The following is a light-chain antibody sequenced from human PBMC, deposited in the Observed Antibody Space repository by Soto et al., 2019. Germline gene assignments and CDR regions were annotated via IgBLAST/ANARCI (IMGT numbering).Light chain of an antibody. CDR1: SSDVGGYNY. Sequence: SALTQPDSVSGSPGQSISISCSGTSSDVGGYNYVFRYQQHPGKAPKLIIYDVSNRPSGVSNRFSGSKSGNTASLTISGLQAEDEAEFDCSSYTSSSTPHVVFGGGTKRTVL. J-gene: IGLJ2*01. V-gene: IGLV2-14*01. CDR2: DVS. CDR3: SSYTSSSTPHVV.